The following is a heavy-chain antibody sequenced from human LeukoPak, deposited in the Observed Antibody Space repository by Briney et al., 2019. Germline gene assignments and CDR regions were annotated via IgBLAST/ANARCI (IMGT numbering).Heavy chain of an antibody. J-gene: IGHJ4*02. V-gene: IGHV4-38-2*01. Sequence: PSETLSLTCAVSGYSISSGYYWGWIRQPPGKGRVWIGSIYHSGSTYYNPSLKSRVTISVDTSKNQFSLKLSSVTAADTAVYYCARHWKGPNWEEWLLPNFDYWGQGTLVTVSS. CDR3: ARHWKGPNWEEWLLPNFDY. D-gene: IGHD3-3*01. CDR1: GYSISSGYY. CDR2: IYHSGST.